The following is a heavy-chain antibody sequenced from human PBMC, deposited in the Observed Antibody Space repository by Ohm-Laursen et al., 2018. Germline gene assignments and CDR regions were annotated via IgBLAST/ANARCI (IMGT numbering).Heavy chain of an antibody. D-gene: IGHD6-13*01. CDR1: GFTFSGYW. Sequence: GSLRLSCAASGFTFSGYWMNWVRQAPGKGLEWVGRIKSKTDGGTTDYATPVKSRFTISRDDSKNTLYLQMNSLKTEDTAVYYCIHISATGVYWGQGTLVTVSS. CDR3: IHISATGVY. V-gene: IGHV3-15*01. CDR2: IKSKTDGGTT. J-gene: IGHJ4*02.